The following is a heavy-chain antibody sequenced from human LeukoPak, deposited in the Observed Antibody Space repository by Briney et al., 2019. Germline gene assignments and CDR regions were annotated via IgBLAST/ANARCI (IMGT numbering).Heavy chain of an antibody. CDR3: ARENDYGDY. CDR2: TSSSGSTI. V-gene: IGHV3-48*03. CDR1: GFTFSSYE. J-gene: IGHJ4*02. Sequence: PGGSLRLSCAASGFTFSSYEMNWVRQAPGKGLEWVSYTSSSGSTIYYADSVKGRFTISRDNAKNSLYLQMNSLRAEDTAVYYCARENDYGDYWGQGTLVTVSS.